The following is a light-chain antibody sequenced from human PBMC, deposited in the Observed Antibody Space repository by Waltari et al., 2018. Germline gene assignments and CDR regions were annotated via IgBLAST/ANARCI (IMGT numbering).Light chain of an antibody. CDR1: SGDVGSYKL. CDR3: CSYAGGSVI. Sequence: QSGLTQPASVSGSPGQSITISCTGSSGDVGSYKLVSWYQRHPGKAPKLIISEVNDRPSGVSNRFSGSKSGNTASLTLSGLQAEDEADYYCCSYAGGSVIFGGGTKLTVL. CDR2: EVN. V-gene: IGLV2-23*02. J-gene: IGLJ2*01.